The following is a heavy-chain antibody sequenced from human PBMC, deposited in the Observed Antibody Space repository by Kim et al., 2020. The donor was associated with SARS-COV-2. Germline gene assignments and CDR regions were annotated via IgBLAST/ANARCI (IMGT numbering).Heavy chain of an antibody. V-gene: IGHV3-33*08. CDR3: AREDYYDRNNAFDI. CDR2: IWYDGSNK. CDR1: GFTFSSYG. Sequence: GGSLRLSCAASGFTFSSYGMHWVRQAPGKGLEWVAVIWYDGSNKYYADSVKGRFTISRDNSKNTLYLQMNSLRAEDTAVYYCAREDYYDRNNAFDIWGQGTMVTVSS. D-gene: IGHD3-22*01. J-gene: IGHJ3*02.